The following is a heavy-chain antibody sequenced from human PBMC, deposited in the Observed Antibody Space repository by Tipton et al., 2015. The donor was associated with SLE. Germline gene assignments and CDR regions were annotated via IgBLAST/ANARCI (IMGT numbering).Heavy chain of an antibody. CDR3: AKEPRLLRRDFWSGYYFDY. J-gene: IGHJ4*02. D-gene: IGHD3-3*01. Sequence: SLRLSCAASGFTFSSYAMSWVRQAPGKGLEWVSAISGSGGSTYYADSVKGRFTISRDNSKNTLYLQMNSLRAEDTAVYYCAKEPRLLRRDFWSGYYFDYWGQGTLVTVSS. CDR2: ISGSGGST. V-gene: IGHV3-23*01. CDR1: GFTFSSYA.